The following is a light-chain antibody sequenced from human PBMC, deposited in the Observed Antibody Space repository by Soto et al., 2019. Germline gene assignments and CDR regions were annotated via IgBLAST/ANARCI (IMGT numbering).Light chain of an antibody. V-gene: IGLV6-57*04. CDR3: QSYDSSIVV. CDR2: EDN. CDR1: SGSIASNY. J-gene: IGLJ2*01. Sequence: NFMLTQPHSVSESPGKTVTISCTRSSGSIASNYVQWYQQRPGSAPTTVIYEDNQRPSGVPDRFSGSFDSSSNSASLTISGLKTEDEADYYCQSYDSSIVVFGGGTQLTVL.